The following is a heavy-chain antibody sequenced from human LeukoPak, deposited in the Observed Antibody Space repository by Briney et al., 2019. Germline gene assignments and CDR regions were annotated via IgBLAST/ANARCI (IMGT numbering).Heavy chain of an antibody. CDR2: INSDGSST. CDR3: ARARSRCGDYECYYYYYMDV. V-gene: IGHV3-74*01. Sequence: SGGSLRLSCAASGFTFSSYWMHWVRQAPGKGLVWVSRINSDGSSTSYADSVKGRFTISRDNAKNTLYLQMNSLRAEDTAVYYCARARSRCGDYECYYYYYMDVWGKGTTVTVSS. CDR1: GFTFSSYW. D-gene: IGHD4-17*01. J-gene: IGHJ6*03.